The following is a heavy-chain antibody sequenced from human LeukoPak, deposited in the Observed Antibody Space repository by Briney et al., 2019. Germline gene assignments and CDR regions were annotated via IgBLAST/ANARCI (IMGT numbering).Heavy chain of an antibody. CDR2: ISSNGGST. D-gene: IGHD3-10*01. V-gene: IGHV3-64*01. CDR3: ARAIWFGDKPFDD. J-gene: IGHJ4*02. CDR1: GFTFSSYA. Sequence: PGGSLRLSCAASGFTFSSYAMHWVRQAPGKGLEYVSAISSNGGSTYYANSVKGRFTISRDNSKNTLYLQMGSLRAEDMAVYYCARAIWFGDKPFDDWGQGTLVTVSS.